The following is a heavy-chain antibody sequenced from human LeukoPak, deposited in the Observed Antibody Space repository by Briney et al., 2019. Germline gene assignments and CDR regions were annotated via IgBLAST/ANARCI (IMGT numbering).Heavy chain of an antibody. CDR2: ISSGGIT. D-gene: IGHD3-22*01. J-gene: IGHJ4*02. CDR3: TRRYYDASGRNPIDY. CDR1: AFTFSNYA. V-gene: IGHV3-23*01. Sequence: GGSLRLSCAASAFTFSNYAMNWVRQAPGKGLEWFSSISSGGITFYADSVKGRFTISRDNSKSTLYLQMNSVRVEDTALYCCTRRYYDASGRNPIDYWGQGTLVTVSS.